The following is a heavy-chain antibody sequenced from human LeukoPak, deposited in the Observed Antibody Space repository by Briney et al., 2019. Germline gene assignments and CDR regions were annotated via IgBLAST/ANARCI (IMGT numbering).Heavy chain of an antibody. V-gene: IGHV3-30-3*02. Sequence: PGRSLRLSCAASGFTFSSYAMHWVRQAPGKGLEWVAVISYDGSNKYYADSVKGRFTISRDNSKNTLYLQMNSLRAEDTAVYYCASGYSGYIYGDYWGQGTLVTVSS. D-gene: IGHD5-12*01. CDR2: ISYDGSNK. CDR3: ASGYSGYIYGDY. J-gene: IGHJ4*02. CDR1: GFTFSSYA.